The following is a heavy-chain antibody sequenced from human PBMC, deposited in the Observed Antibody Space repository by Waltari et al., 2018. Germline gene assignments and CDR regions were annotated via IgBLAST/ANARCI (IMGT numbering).Heavy chain of an antibody. CDR1: GGSFIGSY. V-gene: IGHV4-34*01. J-gene: IGHJ4*02. Sequence: QVQLPQWGAGLLKPSATLSLPCAVYGGSFIGSYWSWSRQPPGKGLEWIGEINPSGSTNYNPSLKSRVTISVDTSKNQFSLKLSSVTAADTAVYYCASRSEGYFDYWGQGTLVTVSS. CDR3: ASRSEGYFDY. CDR2: INPSGST.